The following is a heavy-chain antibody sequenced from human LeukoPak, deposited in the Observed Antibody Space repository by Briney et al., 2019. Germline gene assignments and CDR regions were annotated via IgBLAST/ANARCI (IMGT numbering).Heavy chain of an antibody. V-gene: IGHV6-1*01. CDR3: ARWQHGPRYFDY. CDR1: GDSVSTNSAA. Sequence: SQTLSLTCAISGDSVSTNSAAWNWMRQSPSRGLEWLGRTYYMSKWYNDYAVSVRSRITINPDTSKNHFSLQLTSVTPEDTAVYYCARWQHGPRYFDYWGQGTLVTVSS. J-gene: IGHJ4*02. D-gene: IGHD5-24*01. CDR2: TYYMSKWYN.